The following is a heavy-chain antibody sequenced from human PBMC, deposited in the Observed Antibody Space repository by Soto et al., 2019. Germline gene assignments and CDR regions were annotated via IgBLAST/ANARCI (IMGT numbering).Heavy chain of an antibody. V-gene: IGHV4-34*01. J-gene: IGHJ4*02. CDR2: INHSGST. CDR1: GGSFSGYY. CDR3: ARNGNVSAFDY. Sequence: QVQLQQWGAGLLKPSETLSLTCAVYGGSFSGYYWSWIRQPPGKGLEWIGEINHSGSTNYNPSLKSRVTISVDTSKNQFSLKLSSVTAADRAVYYCARNGNVSAFDYWGQGTLVTVSS.